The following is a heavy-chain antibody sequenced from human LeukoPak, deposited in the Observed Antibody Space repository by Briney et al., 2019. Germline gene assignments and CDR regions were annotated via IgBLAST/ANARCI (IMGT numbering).Heavy chain of an antibody. D-gene: IGHD3-22*01. V-gene: IGHV3-48*03. CDR3: AASGYYFDN. CDR1: GFTFSSYE. CDR2: ISSSGSIV. J-gene: IGHJ4*01. Sequence: GGSLRLSCAASGFTFSSYEMNWVGQAPGKGPGWVSYISSSGSIVDYADSLKGRFTISRDNPKNSLYLQMHSLKAEDTAIYYCAASGYYFDNWGQGTLVTVSS.